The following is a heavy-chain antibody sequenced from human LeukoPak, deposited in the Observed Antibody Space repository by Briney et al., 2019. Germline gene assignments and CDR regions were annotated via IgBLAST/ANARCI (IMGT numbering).Heavy chain of an antibody. D-gene: IGHD3-22*01. Sequence: GGSLRLSCAASGFTFSASSMHWVRQAPGKGLVWVSRINSDGSSTSYADSVKGRFTISRDNAKNTLYLQMNSLRAEDTAVYYCARDQYYYDSSGPCYWGQGTLVTVSS. CDR2: INSDGSST. J-gene: IGHJ4*02. CDR3: ARDQYYYDSSGPCY. CDR1: GFTFSASS. V-gene: IGHV3-74*01.